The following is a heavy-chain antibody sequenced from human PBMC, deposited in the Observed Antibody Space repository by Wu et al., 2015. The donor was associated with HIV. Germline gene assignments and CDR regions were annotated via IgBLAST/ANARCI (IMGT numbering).Heavy chain of an antibody. CDR1: GYTFTAYY. CDR2: INANTGRA. J-gene: IGHJ4*02. Sequence: QVQLVQSGAEVKEPGTSVKVSCKASGYTFTAYYLFWMRQTPGQGLEWMGWINANTGRADYAQKFQGRVTMTRDTSINTAYMELSRLRYDDTAVYYCAKLINFVGYVADKSDYWGQGTLVSVSS. D-gene: IGHD4/OR15-4a*01. CDR3: AKLINFVGYVADKSDY. V-gene: IGHV1-2*02.